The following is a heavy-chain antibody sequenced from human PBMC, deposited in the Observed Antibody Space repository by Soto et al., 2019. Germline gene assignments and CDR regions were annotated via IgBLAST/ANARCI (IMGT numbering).Heavy chain of an antibody. D-gene: IGHD2-15*01. J-gene: IGHJ4*02. CDR1: GYSLTTYY. V-gene: IGHV1-46*01. CDR2: IDPSGTST. CDR3: ARDPGGYCDAGSCYYFDY. Sequence: QVHLVQSGAEVKKPGASVKVSCKASGYSLTTYYMHWVRQAPGEGLEWMGRIDPSGTSTTYALKFQGRVTMSRDTSTSTVNLEVTSLRSEDTAVYFCARDPGGYCDAGSCYYFDYWGQGTLVSVSS.